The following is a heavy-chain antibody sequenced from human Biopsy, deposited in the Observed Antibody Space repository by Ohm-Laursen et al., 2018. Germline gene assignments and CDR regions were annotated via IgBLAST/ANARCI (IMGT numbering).Heavy chain of an antibody. Sequence: TLSLTCTVSGVSINTGGYYWTWIRQHPGTGLEWIGYIRYSGNTLYNPSLKSRLTISVDTSRNQFSLKLTSVTAADTALYYCPGAGGGKIYGLWGQGTLVTVSS. CDR3: PGAGGGKIYGL. CDR2: IRYSGNT. V-gene: IGHV4-31*03. CDR1: GVSINTGGYY. D-gene: IGHD3-16*01. J-gene: IGHJ4*02.